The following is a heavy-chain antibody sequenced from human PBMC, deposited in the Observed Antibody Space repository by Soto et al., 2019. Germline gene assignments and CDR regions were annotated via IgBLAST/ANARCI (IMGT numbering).Heavy chain of an antibody. CDR3: AHSTSQYYYYYYGMDV. CDR1: GFSLSTSGVG. Sequence: SGPTLVNPTQTLTLTCTFSGFSLSTSGVGGGWSRQPPGKALEWLALIYWDDDKRSSPARKSRRTITKATSKNHVILTTTNMDPVDAATYYFAHSTSQYYYYYYGMDVWGQGTTVTVSS. D-gene: IGHD1-26*01. V-gene: IGHV2-5*02. J-gene: IGHJ6*02. CDR2: IYWDDDK.